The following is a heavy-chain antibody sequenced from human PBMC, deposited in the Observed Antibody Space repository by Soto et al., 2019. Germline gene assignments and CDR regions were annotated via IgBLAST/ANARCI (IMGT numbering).Heavy chain of an antibody. D-gene: IGHD1-26*01. CDR3: AVDMTYGAGSLAGCDY. CDR1: GVPFTGSH. CDR2: VYHSEYA. J-gene: IGHJ4*02. Sequence: SETLSLTFSPSGVPFTGSHCTWTPQPPVKTLEWIGYVYHSEYATYIHSMKSRVSISVDTSKYQFFLRLTSVIAADTAVYYCAVDMTYGAGSLAGCDYWGQGILVTVSS. V-gene: IGHV4-59*01.